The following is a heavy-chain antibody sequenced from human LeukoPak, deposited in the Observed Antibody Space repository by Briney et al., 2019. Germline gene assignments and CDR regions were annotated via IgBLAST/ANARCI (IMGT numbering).Heavy chain of an antibody. CDR2: IISNGGST. Sequence: GGSLRLSCSASGFTFSTYPMHWVRQAPGKGLEYVSSIISNGGSTYYADSVKGRFTISRDNSKNTLYLQMSSLRAEDTAVYYCVKRGVVPGSIPYDYWGQGTLVTVS. CDR3: VKRGVVPGSIPYDY. D-gene: IGHD2-2*02. J-gene: IGHJ4*02. V-gene: IGHV3-64D*09. CDR1: GFTFSTYP.